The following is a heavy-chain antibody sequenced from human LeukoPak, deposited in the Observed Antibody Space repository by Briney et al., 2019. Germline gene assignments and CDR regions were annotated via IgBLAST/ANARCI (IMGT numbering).Heavy chain of an antibody. CDR3: ARQHYDFWSGSPRAFDI. D-gene: IGHD3-3*01. J-gene: IGHJ3*02. CDR2: IYPGDSDT. CDR1: GYSCTSYW. Sequence: GESLKISCKGSGYSCTSYWIGWVRQMPGKGLEWMGIIYPGDSDTRYSPSFQGQVTISADKSISTAYLQWSSLKASDTAMYYCARQHYDFWSGSPRAFDIWGQGTMVTVSS. V-gene: IGHV5-51*01.